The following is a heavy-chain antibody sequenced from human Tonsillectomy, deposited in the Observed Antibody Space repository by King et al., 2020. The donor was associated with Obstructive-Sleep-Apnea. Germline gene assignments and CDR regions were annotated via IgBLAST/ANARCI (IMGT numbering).Heavy chain of an antibody. V-gene: IGHV4-59*01. D-gene: IGHD3-22*01. CDR2: ISDSGST. Sequence: QLQESGPGLVKPSETLSLACAVSGASISRYYWSWIRQPPGKGLEWIGFISDSGSTSYNPSLNGRVTISVDTSREQVSLKMSSVTAADTALYYCATGRYESTTYYSYSFVHWGQGALVAVSS. CDR3: ATGRYESTTYYSYSFVH. CDR1: GASISRYY. J-gene: IGHJ4*02.